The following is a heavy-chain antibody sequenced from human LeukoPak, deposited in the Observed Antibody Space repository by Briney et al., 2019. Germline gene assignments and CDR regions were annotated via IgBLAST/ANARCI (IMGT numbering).Heavy chain of an antibody. CDR1: GGSISSYY. CDR2: IYYSGST. Sequence: SETLSLTCTVSGGSISSYYWSWIRQPPGKGLEWIGYIYYSGSTNYNPSLKSRVTILVDTSKNQFSLKLSSVTAADTAVYYCARLVGGWFDPWGQGTLVTVSS. V-gene: IGHV4-59*08. J-gene: IGHJ5*02. D-gene: IGHD2-21*01. CDR3: ARLVGGWFDP.